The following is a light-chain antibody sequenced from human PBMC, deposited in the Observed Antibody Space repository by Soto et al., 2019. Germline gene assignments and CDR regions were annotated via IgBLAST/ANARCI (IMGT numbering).Light chain of an antibody. CDR1: SSDVGGYNY. J-gene: IGLJ1*01. CDR3: SSYTSSSTGV. Sequence: SALTQPASVSGSPGQSITISCTGTSSDVGGYNYVSWYQQHPGKAPKVMIYDVSNRPSGVSNRFSGSKSGNTASLTISGLQAEDEADYYCSSYTSSSTGVFGTGTKLTVL. CDR2: DVS. V-gene: IGLV2-14*01.